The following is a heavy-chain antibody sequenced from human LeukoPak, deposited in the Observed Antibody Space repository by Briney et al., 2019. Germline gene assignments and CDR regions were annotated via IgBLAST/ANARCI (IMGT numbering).Heavy chain of an antibody. Sequence: SETLSLTCTVSGGSISSSSYYWGWIRQPPGKGLEWIGSIYSSGSTYYNPSLKSRVTVSVDTSKNQFSLNLLSVPASVTAVYYCARRGGSGRSFDYWGQGILVTVSS. D-gene: IGHD3-10*01. CDR3: ARRGGSGRSFDY. CDR1: GGSISSSSYY. CDR2: IYSSGST. V-gene: IGHV4-39*01. J-gene: IGHJ4*02.